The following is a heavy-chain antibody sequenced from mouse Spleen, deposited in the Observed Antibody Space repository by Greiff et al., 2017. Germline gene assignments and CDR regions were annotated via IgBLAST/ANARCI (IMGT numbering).Heavy chain of an antibody. J-gene: IGHJ3*01. CDR2: IHPNSGST. CDR1: GYTFTSYW. CDR3: APHYGNFFAY. Sequence: QVQLKQSGAELVKPGASVKLSCKASGYTFTSYWMHWVKQRPGQGLEWIGMIHPNSGSTNYNEKFKSKATLTVDKSSSTAYMQLSSLTSEDSAVYYCAPHYGNFFAYWGQGTLVTVSA. V-gene: IGHV1-64*01. D-gene: IGHD2-1*01.